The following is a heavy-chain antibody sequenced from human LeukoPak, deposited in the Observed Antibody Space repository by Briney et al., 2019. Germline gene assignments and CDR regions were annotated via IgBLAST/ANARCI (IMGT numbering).Heavy chain of an antibody. Sequence: SETLSLTCAVYGGSFSGYYWSWIRQPPGKGLEWIGEINHSGSTNYNPSLKSRVTISVDTSKNQFSLKLSSVTAADTAVYYCARRPYYYGSGSPINYWGQGTLVTVSS. CDR1: GGSFSGYY. CDR2: INHSGST. V-gene: IGHV4-34*01. CDR3: ARRPYYYGSGSPINY. J-gene: IGHJ4*02. D-gene: IGHD3-10*01.